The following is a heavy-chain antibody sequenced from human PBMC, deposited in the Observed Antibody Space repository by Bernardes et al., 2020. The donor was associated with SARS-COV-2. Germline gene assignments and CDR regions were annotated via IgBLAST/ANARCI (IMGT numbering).Heavy chain of an antibody. CDR1: GDSVSRNIGA. D-gene: IGHD1-1*01. J-gene: IGHJ4*02. CDR2: TYYRSKWYN. Sequence: HALSFTCAISGDSVSRNIGAWNWVRQSPTRGLEWLGRTYYRSKWYNEYAQSVKSRITINPDTSKNQFSLQLNSVTPEDTAVYYCARWSVFVNVGYFDFWGQGTLVTVSS. V-gene: IGHV6-1*01. CDR3: ARWSVFVNVGYFDF.